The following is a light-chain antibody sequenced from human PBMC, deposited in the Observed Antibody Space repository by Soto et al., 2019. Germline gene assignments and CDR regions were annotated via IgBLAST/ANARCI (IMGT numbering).Light chain of an antibody. CDR1: SGYNNYA. V-gene: IGLV4-69*01. CDR2: VNTDGSH. J-gene: IGLJ3*02. Sequence: QPVLTQSPSASASLGASVKLTCTLSSGYNNYAIAWHQQQPEKGPRYLVRVNTDGSHTKGDQIPDRFSGSSSGAERYLTISSLQSEDEADYYFQTWGTGIQVFGGGTKLTVL. CDR3: QTWGTGIQV.